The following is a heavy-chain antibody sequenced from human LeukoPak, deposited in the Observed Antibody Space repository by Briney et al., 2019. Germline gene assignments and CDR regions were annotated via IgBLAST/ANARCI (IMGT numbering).Heavy chain of an antibody. CDR3: AKDFIAVTGGIDY. CDR1: GFTFDDYA. Sequence: GGSLRLSCAASGFTFDDYAMHWVRQAPGKGLEWVSGISWNSGSIGYADSVKGRFTMSRDNAKSALFLQMNSLRPEDTAFYYCAKDFIAVTGGIDYWGRGTLVTVSS. J-gene: IGHJ4*02. V-gene: IGHV3-9*01. D-gene: IGHD6-19*01. CDR2: ISWNSGSI.